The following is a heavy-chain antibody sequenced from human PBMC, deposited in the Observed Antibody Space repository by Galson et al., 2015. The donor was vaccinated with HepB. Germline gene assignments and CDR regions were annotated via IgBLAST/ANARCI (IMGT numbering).Heavy chain of an antibody. CDR1: GDSVSSNNAA. D-gene: IGHD5-12*01. CDR3: ARDPDVVDGYDRGGYWFDP. V-gene: IGHV6-1*01. J-gene: IGHJ5*02. Sequence: CAISGDSVSSNNAAWNWIRQSPSRGLEWLGRTYYRSKGDNDYAVSVKSRITINPDTSKNQFSLQLNSVTPEDTAVYYCARDPDVVDGYDRGGYWFDPWGQGTLVTVSS. CDR2: TYYRSKGDN.